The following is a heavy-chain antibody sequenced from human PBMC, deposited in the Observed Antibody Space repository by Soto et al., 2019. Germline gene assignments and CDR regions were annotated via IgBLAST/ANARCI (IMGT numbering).Heavy chain of an antibody. J-gene: IGHJ5*02. CDR1: GFSLSSGGAG. D-gene: IGHD4-17*01. V-gene: IGHV2-5*01. CDR3: AHRGYGNYPRDNWFDP. Sequence: QITLKESGPTLVNPTQTLTLTGTFSGFSLSSGGAGVGWIRQPPGKGLEWLALIYWNDDKRYSPSLKSRLTIAKDTSKNQVVLLMTDMDPVDTATYYCAHRGYGNYPRDNWFDPWGQGTLVTVSS. CDR2: IYWNDDK.